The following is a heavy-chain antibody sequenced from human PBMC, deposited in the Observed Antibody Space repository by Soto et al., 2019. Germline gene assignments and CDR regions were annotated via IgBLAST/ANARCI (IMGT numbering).Heavy chain of an antibody. J-gene: IGHJ6*02. CDR1: GFTVSSNY. V-gene: IGHV3-53*04. D-gene: IGHD6-13*01. Sequence: EVQLVESGGGLVQPGGSLRLSCAASGFTVSSNYMSWVRQAPGKGLEWVSVIYSGGSTYYADSVKGRFTISRHNSKNTLYLQMNSLRAEDTAVYYCARDSPSIAAAGIKKDYYYYGMDVWGQGTTVTVSS. CDR2: IYSGGST. CDR3: ARDSPSIAAAGIKKDYYYYGMDV.